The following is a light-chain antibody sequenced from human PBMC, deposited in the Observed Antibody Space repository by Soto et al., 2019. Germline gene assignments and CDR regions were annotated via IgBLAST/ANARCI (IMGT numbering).Light chain of an antibody. Sequence: EIVMTQSPATLSVSPGERAMFSCRASQSVSSSLAWYQQKPGQAPRLLIYGASTRATGISVRFSGSGSGTEFTLTISSLQSEDFAVYYCQQYENWPLTFGGGTKVEIK. V-gene: IGKV3-15*01. CDR3: QQYENWPLT. CDR1: QSVSSS. CDR2: GAS. J-gene: IGKJ4*01.